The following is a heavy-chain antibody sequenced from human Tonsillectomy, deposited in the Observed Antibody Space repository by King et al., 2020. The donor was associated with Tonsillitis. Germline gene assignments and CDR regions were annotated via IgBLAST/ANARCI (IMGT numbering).Heavy chain of an antibody. CDR3: AKEGNWNDCMDI. V-gene: IGHV3-30*02. CDR2: IRYDGSNK. J-gene: IGHJ3*02. Sequence: VQLVESGGGVVQPGGSLRLSCAASGFTFSSYGMHWVRQAPGKGLEWVAFIRYDGSNKYYADSVKGRFTISRDNSKNTLYLQMNSLRAEDTAVYYCAKEGNWNDCMDIWSQGTMVTVSS. CDR1: GFTFSSYG. D-gene: IGHD1-1*01.